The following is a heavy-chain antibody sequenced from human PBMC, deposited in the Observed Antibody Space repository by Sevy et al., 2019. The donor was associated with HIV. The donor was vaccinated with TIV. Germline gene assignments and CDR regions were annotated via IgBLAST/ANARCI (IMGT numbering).Heavy chain of an antibody. CDR2: ISGSGTRT. Sequence: GGSLRLSCAVSGLSFDSYGMTWVRQAPGKGLEWVSPISGSGTRTYYADSVKGRFIISRDNSKNTLDLQMNSLRAEDKAIYYCAKGGGGHYDPDEIAYYFYYYNMDVWGKRTTVTVSS. D-gene: IGHD3-22*01. CDR1: GLSFDSYG. J-gene: IGHJ6*03. CDR3: AKGGGGHYDPDEIAYYFYYYNMDV. V-gene: IGHV3-23*01.